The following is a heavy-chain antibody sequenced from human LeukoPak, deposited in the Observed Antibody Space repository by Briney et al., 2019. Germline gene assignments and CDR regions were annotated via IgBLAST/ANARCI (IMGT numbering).Heavy chain of an antibody. Sequence: GGSLKLSCAASGFTFSGSAMHWVRQASGKGLEWVGRIRSKDNNYATTYAASVNGRFTISRDDSKNTAYLQMNSLKTEDTAVYYCTTDTILRGWGQGTLVSVSS. CDR1: GFTFSGSA. CDR2: IRSKDNNYAT. CDR3: TTDTILRG. J-gene: IGHJ4*02. V-gene: IGHV3-73*01. D-gene: IGHD3-10*01.